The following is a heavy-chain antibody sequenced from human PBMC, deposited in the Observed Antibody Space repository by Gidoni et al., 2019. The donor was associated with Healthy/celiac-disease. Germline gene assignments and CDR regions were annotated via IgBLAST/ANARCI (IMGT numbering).Heavy chain of an antibody. D-gene: IGHD3-10*01. CDR3: ARAYYYGSGSYRNWFDP. J-gene: IGHJ5*02. Sequence: QVQLVQSGAEVTKPGASVKVSCQASGYPFTGYYMHWVRQAPGPGLEWMGWINPNSGGTNYAQKFQGRVTMTRDTSISTAYMELSRRRSDDTAVYYCARAYYYGSGSYRNWFDPWGQGTLVTVSS. CDR2: INPNSGGT. CDR1: GYPFTGYY. V-gene: IGHV1-2*02.